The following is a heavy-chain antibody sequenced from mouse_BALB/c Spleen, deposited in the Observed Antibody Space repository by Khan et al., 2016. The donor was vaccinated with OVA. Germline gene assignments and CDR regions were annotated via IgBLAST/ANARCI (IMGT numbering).Heavy chain of an antibody. CDR3: ARQPYYHYYVMDY. D-gene: IGHD2-10*01. Sequence: QVQLKESGPGLVAPSQSLSITCTISGFSLTNYGVHWVRQPPGKGLVWLVVIWSDGSTTYNSTPKSRLSISKDNSKSQVFLKMNSLQTDDTTMYYCARQPYYHYYVMDYWGQGTSVTVSS. CDR1: GFSLTNYG. CDR2: IWSDGST. V-gene: IGHV2-6-1*01. J-gene: IGHJ4*01.